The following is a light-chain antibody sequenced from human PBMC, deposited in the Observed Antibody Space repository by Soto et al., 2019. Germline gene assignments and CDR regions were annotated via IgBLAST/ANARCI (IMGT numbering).Light chain of an antibody. V-gene: IGKV1-5*01. CDR3: QQYNSYSWT. CDR2: DAS. Sequence: DIQMTQSPSTLSASVGDRATITCRASQSISSWLAWYQQKPGKAPKLLIYDASSLESGVPSRFSGSGSGTEFTLTISSLQPDDFATYYCQQYNSYSWTFGQGTTVDIK. CDR1: QSISSW. J-gene: IGKJ1*01.